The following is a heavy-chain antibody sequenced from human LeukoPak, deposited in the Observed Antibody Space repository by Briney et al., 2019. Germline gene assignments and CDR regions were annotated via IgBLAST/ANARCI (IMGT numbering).Heavy chain of an antibody. CDR1: GGSISSGGYY. CDR3: ARGDSSGWYGEVDAFDI. V-gene: IGHV4-30-2*01. CDR2: IYHSGST. Sequence: PSETLSLTCTVSGGSISSGGYYWSWIRQPPGKGLEWIGYIYHSGSTYYNPSLKSRVTISVDRSKNQFSLKLSSVTAADTAVYYCARGDSSGWYGEVDAFDIWGQGTMVTVSS. D-gene: IGHD6-19*01. J-gene: IGHJ3*02.